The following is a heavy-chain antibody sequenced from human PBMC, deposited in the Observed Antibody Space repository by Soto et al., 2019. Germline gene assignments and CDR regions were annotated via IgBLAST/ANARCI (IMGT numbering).Heavy chain of an antibody. D-gene: IGHD3-10*01. J-gene: IGHJ5*02. Sequence: QITLKESGPTLVKPTQTLTLTCTFSGFSLTTRGVAVGWIRQPPGKALEWLAVIYWDDDKRHNPSLRNRLTITKDTSKNQVVLTLTNMDPVDTATYYCVHGAGSLGRDWFDPWGQGTLVTVSS. CDR3: VHGAGSLGRDWFDP. V-gene: IGHV2-5*02. CDR2: IYWDDDK. CDR1: GFSLTTRGVA.